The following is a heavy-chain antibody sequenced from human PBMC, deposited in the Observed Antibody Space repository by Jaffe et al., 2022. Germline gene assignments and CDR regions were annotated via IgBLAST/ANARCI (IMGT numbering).Heavy chain of an antibody. V-gene: IGHV3-15*01. Sequence: EVQLVESGGGLVKPGGSLRLSCAASGFTFSNAWMSWVRQAPGKGLEWVGRIKSKTDGGTTDYAAPVKGRFTISRDDSKNTLYLQMNSLKTEDTAVYYCTTCVNIVVVPAPYDAFDIWGQGTMVTVSS. CDR1: GFTFSNAW. J-gene: IGHJ3*02. CDR3: TTCVNIVVVPAPYDAFDI. CDR2: IKSKTDGGTT. D-gene: IGHD2-2*01.